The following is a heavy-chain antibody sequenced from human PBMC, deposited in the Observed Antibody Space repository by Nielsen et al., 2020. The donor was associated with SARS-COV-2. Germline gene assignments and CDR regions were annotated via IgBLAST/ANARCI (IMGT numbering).Heavy chain of an antibody. D-gene: IGHD5-18*01. CDR2: ISWNSGSI. J-gene: IGHJ4*02. Sequence: WIRQPPGKGLEWVSGISWNSGSIGYADSVKGRFTISRDNAKNSLYLQMNSLRAEDTAVYYCASGYTYGFDYWGQGTLVTVSS. V-gene: IGHV3-9*01. CDR3: ASGYTYGFDY.